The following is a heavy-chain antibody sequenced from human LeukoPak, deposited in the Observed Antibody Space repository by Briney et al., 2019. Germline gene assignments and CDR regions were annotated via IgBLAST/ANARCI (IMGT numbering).Heavy chain of an antibody. D-gene: IGHD5-18*01. J-gene: IGHJ4*02. V-gene: IGHV1-2*06. CDR2: INPNSGGT. CDR1: GGTFSSYA. CDR3: TRSWIQLWTPDFDH. Sequence: ASVKVSCKASGGTFSSYAISWVRQAPGQGLEWMGRINPNSGGTKYAQKFQNRVTMTSDTSVSTAYMELNGLRSDDTAIYYCTRSWIQLWTPDFDHWGQGTLVTVSS.